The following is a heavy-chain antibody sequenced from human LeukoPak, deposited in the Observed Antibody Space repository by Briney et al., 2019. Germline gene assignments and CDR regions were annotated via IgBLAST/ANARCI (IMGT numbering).Heavy chain of an antibody. CDR1: GFTFSSYA. D-gene: IGHD2/OR15-2a*01. V-gene: IGHV3-23*01. Sequence: GGSLRISCVASGFTFSSYAMTWVRQAPGKGLEWVSVISGNGGGTNYADSVKGRFTISRDNSKNTLYLQMNSLRAEDTAVYYCAKGGESERYWGQGTLVTVSS. J-gene: IGHJ4*02. CDR3: AKGGESERY. CDR2: ISGNGGGT.